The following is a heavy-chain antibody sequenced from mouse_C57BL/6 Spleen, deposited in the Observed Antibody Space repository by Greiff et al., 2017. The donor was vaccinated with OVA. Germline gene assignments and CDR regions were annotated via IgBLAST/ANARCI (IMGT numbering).Heavy chain of an antibody. CDR1: GYTFTDHT. V-gene: IGHV1-78*01. CDR3: AREDDGYYFFDY. J-gene: IGHJ2*01. CDR2: IYPRDGST. Sequence: QVQLQQSDAELVKPGASVKISCKVSGYTFTDHTIHWMKQRPEQGLEWIGYIYPRDGSTKYNEKLKGKATLTSDKSSSTAFMQLNSLTSEDSAVYFCAREDDGYYFFDYWGQGTTLTVSA. D-gene: IGHD2-3*01.